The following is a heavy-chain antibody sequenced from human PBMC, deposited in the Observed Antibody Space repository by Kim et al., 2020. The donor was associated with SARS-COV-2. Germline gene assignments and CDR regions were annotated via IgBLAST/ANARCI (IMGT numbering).Heavy chain of an antibody. CDR3: ARAGGDPLKWIGYSNSPTSDS. Sequence: GGSLRLSCAASGFPFSDYYMSWIRQAPGKGLEWVSYISSSSSNIYYADSVRGRFTISRDNVENSLYLQMNSLEAEDTAVYYCARAGGDPLKWIGYSNSPTSDSWGQGTLVTVSS. V-gene: IGHV3-11*01. CDR1: GFPFSDYY. CDR2: ISSSSSNI. D-gene: IGHD6-13*01. J-gene: IGHJ4*02.